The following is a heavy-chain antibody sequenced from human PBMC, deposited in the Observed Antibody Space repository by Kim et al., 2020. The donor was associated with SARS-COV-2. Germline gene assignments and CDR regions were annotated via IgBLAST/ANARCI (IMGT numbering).Heavy chain of an antibody. Sequence: GGSLRLSCAASGFTFSSYWMSWVRQAPGKGLEWVANIKQDGSEKYYVDSVKGRFTISRDNAKNSLYLQMNSLRAEDTAVYYCARDQSRGGYYGMDVWGQGTTVTVSS. CDR2: IKQDGSEK. V-gene: IGHV3-7*03. CDR1: GFTFSSYW. D-gene: IGHD2-15*01. J-gene: IGHJ6*02. CDR3: ARDQSRGGYYGMDV.